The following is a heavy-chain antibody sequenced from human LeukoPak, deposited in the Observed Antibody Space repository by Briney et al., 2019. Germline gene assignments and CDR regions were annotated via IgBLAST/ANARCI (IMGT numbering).Heavy chain of an antibody. Sequence: PGGSLRLSCAASGFTFSTYAMSWVRQAPGKGLEWDSSISSSSSYIYYADSVKGRFTISRDNAKNSLYLQMNSLRAEDTAVYYCARDKWDSSSWSYYYYGMDVWGQGTTVTVSS. J-gene: IGHJ6*02. CDR1: GFTFSTYA. CDR3: ARDKWDSSSWSYYYYGMDV. CDR2: ISSSSSYI. D-gene: IGHD6-13*01. V-gene: IGHV3-21*01.